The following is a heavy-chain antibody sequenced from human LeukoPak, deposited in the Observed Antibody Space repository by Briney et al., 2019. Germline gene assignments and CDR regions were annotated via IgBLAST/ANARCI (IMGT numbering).Heavy chain of an antibody. CDR3: ARERRYCSGGRNYGMDV. D-gene: IGHD2-15*01. V-gene: IGHV1-2*04. J-gene: IGHJ6*04. CDR1: GHTFPVYY. Sequence: GSGKVSCKASGHTFPVYYMQWVRHAPGHGLEWMGCINPNSGGTNHAQKFQGWVTMTRDTSISTAYMELSRLRSDDTAVYYCARERRYCSGGRNYGMDVWGKGTTVTVSS. CDR2: INPNSGGT.